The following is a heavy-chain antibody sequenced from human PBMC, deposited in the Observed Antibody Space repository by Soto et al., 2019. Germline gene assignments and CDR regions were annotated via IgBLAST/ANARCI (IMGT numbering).Heavy chain of an antibody. CDR2: ISGSGGST. J-gene: IGHJ4*02. D-gene: IGHD3-22*01. CDR3: AKDAMIVVVITAFDY. CDR1: GFTFSSYP. Sequence: GGSLRLSCAASGFTFSSYPMSWVRQAPGKGMEWVSAISGSGGSTYYADSVKGRFTISRDNSKNTLYLQMNSLRAEDTAVYYCAKDAMIVVVITAFDYWGQGTLVTVSS. V-gene: IGHV3-23*01.